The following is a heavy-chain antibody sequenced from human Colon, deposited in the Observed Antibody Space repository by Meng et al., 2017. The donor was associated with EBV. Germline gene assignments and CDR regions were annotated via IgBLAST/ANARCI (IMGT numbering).Heavy chain of an antibody. Sequence: QVQLVQSVAEVKKPGSSVKVSCKASGGTISNFGINWVRQAPGQGPQWMGGMIGVFGTTNYAQKFQGRVSITADESTSTVYMELTSLRSEDTAVYYCAKEGGMRAKYYLDYWGQGTLVTVSS. CDR1: GGTISNFG. D-gene: IGHD1-1*01. J-gene: IGHJ4*02. CDR2: MIGVFGTT. CDR3: AKEGGMRAKYYLDY. V-gene: IGHV1-69*01.